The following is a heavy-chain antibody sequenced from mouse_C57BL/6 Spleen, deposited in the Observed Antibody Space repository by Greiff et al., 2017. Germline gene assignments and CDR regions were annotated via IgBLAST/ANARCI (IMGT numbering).Heavy chain of an antibody. CDR3: ARNSLFITTVPLFDY. J-gene: IGHJ2*01. V-gene: IGHV1-72*01. CDR2: IDPNSGGT. Sequence: QVQLQQPGAELVKPGASVKLSCKASGYTFTSYWMHWVKQRPGRGLEWIGRIDPNSGGTKYNEKFKSKATLTVDKPSSTAYMQLSSLTSEDSAVYYCARNSLFITTVPLFDYWGQGTTLTVSS. D-gene: IGHD1-1*01. CDR1: GYTFTSYW.